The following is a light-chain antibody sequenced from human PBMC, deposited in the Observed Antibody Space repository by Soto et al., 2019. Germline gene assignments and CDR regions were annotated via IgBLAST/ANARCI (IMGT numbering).Light chain of an antibody. CDR3: QQYYDTLRT. Sequence: DVVMTQSPDSLAVSLGERATINCRSSQSLLFRSNNKNYLAWYQQKPGQPPKLLISWASSRESGVPDRFSGSGSGTDFPLTISSLQAEDVAVYYCQQYYDTLRTFGQATKVEIK. V-gene: IGKV4-1*01. J-gene: IGKJ1*01. CDR2: WAS. CDR1: QSLLFRSNNKNY.